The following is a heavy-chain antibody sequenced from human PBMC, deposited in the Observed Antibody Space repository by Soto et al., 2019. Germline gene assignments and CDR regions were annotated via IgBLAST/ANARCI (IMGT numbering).Heavy chain of an antibody. J-gene: IGHJ6*02. V-gene: IGHV1-69*13. CDR2: IIPIFGTA. CDR1: GGTFSSYA. D-gene: IGHD6-6*01. Sequence: EASVKVSCKASGGTFSSYAISWVRQAPGQGLEWMGGIIPIFGTANYAQKFQGRVTITADESTSTAYMELSSLRSEDTAVYYCASTQLGVLTAARPYYHYYVMDGWGQGYTGT. CDR3: ASTQLGVLTAARPYYHYYVMDG.